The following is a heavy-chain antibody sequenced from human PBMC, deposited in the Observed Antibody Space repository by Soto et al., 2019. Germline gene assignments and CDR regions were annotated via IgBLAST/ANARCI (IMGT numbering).Heavy chain of an antibody. CDR1: GYTFTNYG. CDR3: ARKSLSNFNWFDP. D-gene: IGHD4-4*01. J-gene: IGHJ5*02. CDR2: INADYGNT. Sequence: QLQLVQSGTELKKPGASVKVSCKASGYTFTNYGITWVRQAPGQGLEWMGWINADYGNTNYEQKYEVRVTMSTDTSTNTAYMELRSLRSDDTAVYYCARKSLSNFNWFDPWGQGTRVTVSS. V-gene: IGHV1-18*04.